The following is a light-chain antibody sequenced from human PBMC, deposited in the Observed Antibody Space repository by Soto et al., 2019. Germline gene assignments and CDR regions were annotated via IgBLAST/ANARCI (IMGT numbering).Light chain of an antibody. CDR1: TTDIDSYSF. Sequence: QSALTQPASVSGSPGQSVTISCSGSTTDIDSYSFVSWYQQHPGQAPKLIIYDGTERPSGISDRFSGSRSDNTASLTISGLQADDEADYYCCSHAWGYTSVLFGGGTKL. V-gene: IGLV2-23*01. CDR3: CSHAWGYTSVL. CDR2: DGT. J-gene: IGLJ2*01.